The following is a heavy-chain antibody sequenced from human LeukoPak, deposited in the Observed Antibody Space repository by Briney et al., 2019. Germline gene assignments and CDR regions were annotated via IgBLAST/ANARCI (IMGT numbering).Heavy chain of an antibody. CDR2: INPNSGFT. V-gene: IGHV1-2*02. J-gene: IGHJ4*02. CDR1: GYPFTGYY. CDR3: ARLADCSSSSCRSFDY. D-gene: IGHD2-2*01. Sequence: ASVKVSCKASGYPFTGYYLHWVRQAPGQGLEWMGWINPNSGFTNYAQKFQGRVTMTRDTSISTAYMELSRLKSDDTAVYYCARLADCSSSSCRSFDYWGQGTLVTVSS.